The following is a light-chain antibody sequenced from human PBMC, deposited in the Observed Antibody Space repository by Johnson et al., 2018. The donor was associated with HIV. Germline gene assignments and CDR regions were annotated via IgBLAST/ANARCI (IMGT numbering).Light chain of an antibody. CDR1: SSNIGNNY. Sequence: QSVLTQPPSVSAAPGQKVTISCSGSSSNIGNNYVSWYQQLPGTAPKLLIYDSNKRHSGLPDRFSGSKSGSSATLGITGLQPRDEADYYCGTWDSSLSVYVFVTGTKVTVL. CDR3: GTWDSSLSVYV. V-gene: IGLV1-51*01. J-gene: IGLJ1*01. CDR2: DSN.